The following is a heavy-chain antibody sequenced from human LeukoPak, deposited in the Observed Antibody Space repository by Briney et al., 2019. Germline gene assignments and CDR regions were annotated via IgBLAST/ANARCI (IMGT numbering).Heavy chain of an antibody. D-gene: IGHD4-17*01. V-gene: IGHV3-66*01. CDR3: ARVGAAVTTVDS. CDR1: GFIVSSNF. Sequence: PGGSLRLSCAASGFIVSSNFMTWVRQAPGRGLEWVSVLYSVGTTYYADSVKGRFTISRDDSKNTLYLQMNSLRAEDTAMYYCARVGAAVTTVDSWGRGTLVTVSS. CDR2: LYSVGTT. J-gene: IGHJ4*02.